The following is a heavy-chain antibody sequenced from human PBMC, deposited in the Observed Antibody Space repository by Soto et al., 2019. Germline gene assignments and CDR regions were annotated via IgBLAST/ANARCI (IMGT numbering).Heavy chain of an antibody. D-gene: IGHD2-2*01. Sequence: QVQLVESGGGVVQPGRSLRLSCAASGFTFSSYAMHWVRQAPGKGLEWVAVISYDGSNKYYADYVKGRFTFSKDNSKNPLYLQLNILLTEPPAVSYCAKDCRPVAHYYYYYDIDLWGQGTPVTLSS. CDR2: ISYDGSNK. V-gene: IGHV3-30-3*01. J-gene: IGHJ6*02. CDR3: AKDCRPVAHYYYYYDIDL. CDR1: GFTFSSYA.